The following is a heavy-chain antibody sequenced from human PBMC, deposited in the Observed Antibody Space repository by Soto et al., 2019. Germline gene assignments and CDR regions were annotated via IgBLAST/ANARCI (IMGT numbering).Heavy chain of an antibody. CDR3: ARRRGPMVRGVIITANWFDH. CDR2: IYHSGST. J-gene: IGHJ5*02. Sequence: QVQLQESGPGLVKPSGTLSLTCAVSGGSISSSNWWSWVRQPPGQGLEWNGEIYHSGSTNYNPSLKSRVTISVDKSKNQFSLKLSSVTAADTAVYYCARRRGPMVRGVIITANWFDHWGQGTLVTVSS. V-gene: IGHV4-4*02. CDR1: GGSISSSNW. D-gene: IGHD3-10*01.